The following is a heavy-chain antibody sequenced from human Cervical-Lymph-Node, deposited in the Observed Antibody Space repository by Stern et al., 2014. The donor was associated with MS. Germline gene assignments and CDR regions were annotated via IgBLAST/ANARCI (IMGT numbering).Heavy chain of an antibody. Sequence: QVQLVQSGAEVKKPGASVKVSCKASGYAFTVYYVHWVRQAPGQGLEWMGRIKPTSGVTDYAQKFQDRVTMTRDASINTVFLEISGLTPDDTAIFYCVRGVEHAFDIWGQGTLVTVSS. CDR1: GYAFTVYY. V-gene: IGHV1-2*06. CDR3: VRGVEHAFDI. J-gene: IGHJ3*02. CDR2: IKPTSGVT. D-gene: IGHD3-3*01.